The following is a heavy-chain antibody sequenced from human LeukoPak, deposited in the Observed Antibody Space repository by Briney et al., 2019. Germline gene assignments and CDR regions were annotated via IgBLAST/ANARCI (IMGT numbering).Heavy chain of an antibody. CDR3: ARDGYGGVDY. V-gene: IGHV4-59*01. D-gene: IGHD3-10*01. Sequence: SETLSLTCTVSGDSISTYYWSWIRQSPGKGLEWIGYIYHSGSTKYNPSLKSRVTISVDTSKKQFSLKLSSVTAADTAVYYCARDGYGGVDYWGQGTLVTVSS. J-gene: IGHJ4*02. CDR1: GDSISTYY. CDR2: IYHSGST.